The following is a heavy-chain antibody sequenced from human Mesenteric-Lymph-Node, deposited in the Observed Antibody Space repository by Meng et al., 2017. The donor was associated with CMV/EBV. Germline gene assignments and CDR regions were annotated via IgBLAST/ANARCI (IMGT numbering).Heavy chain of an antibody. CDR2: ISGYNGNT. CDR3: ARDLFGSYPQGGAGY. CDR1: GYAVTSYG. V-gene: IGHV1-18*01. D-gene: IGHD3-10*01. Sequence: SGYAVTSYGISWVRQAPGQGLEWMGWISGYNGNTDYEQKFRDRVTMTIETSTSTAYLDLRSLRSDDTAVYYCARDLFGSYPQGGAGYWGQGTLVTVSS. J-gene: IGHJ4*02.